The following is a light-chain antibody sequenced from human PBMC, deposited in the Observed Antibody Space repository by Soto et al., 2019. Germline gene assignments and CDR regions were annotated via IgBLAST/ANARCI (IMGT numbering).Light chain of an antibody. V-gene: IGKV3-15*01. CDR1: QSVSSN. CDR2: GAS. CDR3: QQYNNWPPYT. J-gene: IGKJ2*01. Sequence: EIVMTQSPATLSVSPGERATLSCRASQSVSSNLAWYQQKTGQAPRLLIYGASTRATAIPARFSGSWSGTEFTPTISSLQSEDFAVYYCQQYNNWPPYTFGQGTKLEIK.